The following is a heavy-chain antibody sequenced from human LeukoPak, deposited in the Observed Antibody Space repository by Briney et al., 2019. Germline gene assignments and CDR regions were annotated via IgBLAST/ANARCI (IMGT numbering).Heavy chain of an antibody. CDR3: ARAPRETVTKAGAFDI. J-gene: IGHJ3*02. D-gene: IGHD4-17*01. Sequence: KPSETLSLTCTVSGGSVSSGSYYWSWIRQPPGKGLEWIGYIYYSGSTNYNPSLKSRVTISVDTSKNQFSLKLSSVTAADTAVYYCARAPRETVTKAGAFDIWGQGTMVTVSS. CDR2: IYYSGST. CDR1: GGSVSSGSYY. V-gene: IGHV4-61*01.